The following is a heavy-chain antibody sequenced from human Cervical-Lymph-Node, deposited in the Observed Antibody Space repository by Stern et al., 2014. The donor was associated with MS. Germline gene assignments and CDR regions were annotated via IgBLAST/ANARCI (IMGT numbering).Heavy chain of an antibody. CDR1: GYTFTSYG. CDR2: IHAGNGDP. CDR3: AKGSGASSWYWFDP. J-gene: IGHJ5*02. V-gene: IGHV1-3*01. Sequence: QVQLVQSGAEVKKPGASVKVSCEASGYTFTSYGIHWVRQAPGQRLEWMAWIHAGNGDPNYSQKFQGRGTVTRDTSASTAYMDLSSLMSEDTAIYYCAKGSGASSWYWFDPWGQGTLVTVSS. D-gene: IGHD6-13*01.